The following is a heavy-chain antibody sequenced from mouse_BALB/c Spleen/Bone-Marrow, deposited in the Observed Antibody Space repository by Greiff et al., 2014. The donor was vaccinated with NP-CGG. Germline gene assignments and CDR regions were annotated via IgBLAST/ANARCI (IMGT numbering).Heavy chain of an antibody. Sequence: QVQLLQSGAELMKPGASVKISCKATGYTFSSYWIEWVKQRPGHGLEWIGEILPGSGSTNYNEKFKGKATFTADTSSNTAYMQLSSLTSEDSAVYYCAREDIATVVEMDYWGQGTSVTVSS. D-gene: IGHD1-1*01. CDR2: ILPGSGST. CDR1: GYTFSSYW. J-gene: IGHJ4*01. CDR3: AREDIATVVEMDY. V-gene: IGHV1-9*01.